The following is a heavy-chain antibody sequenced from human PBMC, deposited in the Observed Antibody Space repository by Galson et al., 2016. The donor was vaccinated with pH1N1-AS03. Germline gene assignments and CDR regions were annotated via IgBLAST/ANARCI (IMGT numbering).Heavy chain of an antibody. J-gene: IGHJ4*02. V-gene: IGHV3-53*01. D-gene: IGHD5-24*01. CDR2: IYTGGDT. CDR1: GLSVAKNY. CDR3: ARVDSSTYSDGWVPFDY. Sequence: SLRLSCAVSGLSVAKNYMSWVRQAPGKGLEWVSSIYTGGDTFYTDSVRGRFTVSRDDSKNTLYLQMNSLRAADTAMYYCARVDSSTYSDGWVPFDYWGQGTLGTFSS.